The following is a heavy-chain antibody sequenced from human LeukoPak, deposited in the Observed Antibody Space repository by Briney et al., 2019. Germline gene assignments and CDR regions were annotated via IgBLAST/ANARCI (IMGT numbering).Heavy chain of an antibody. CDR2: INHSEGT. CDR1: GGSFSSYY. J-gene: IGHJ4*02. V-gene: IGHV4-34*01. CDR3: ARGYYFDY. Sequence: SETLSLTCAVYGGSFSSYYWSWIRQPPGKGLEWIGEINHSEGTNYNPSLKSRVTMSLDTSKNQFSLKLSSVTAADTAVYYCARGYYFDYWGQGTLVTVSS.